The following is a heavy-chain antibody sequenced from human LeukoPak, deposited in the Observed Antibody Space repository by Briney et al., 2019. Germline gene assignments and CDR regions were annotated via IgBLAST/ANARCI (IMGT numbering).Heavy chain of an antibody. CDR1: GGSFSGYY. CDR3: VRDTRCGGDCPNGFDP. J-gene: IGHJ5*02. Sequence: SETLSLTCAVYGGSFSGYYWSWIRQPPGKGLKWFGEINHSGSTNYNPSLKSRVTISVDTSKKQFSLKLGSVTAADTAVYYCVRDTRCGGDCPNGFDPWGQGTLVTVSS. D-gene: IGHD2-21*02. V-gene: IGHV4-34*01. CDR2: INHSGST.